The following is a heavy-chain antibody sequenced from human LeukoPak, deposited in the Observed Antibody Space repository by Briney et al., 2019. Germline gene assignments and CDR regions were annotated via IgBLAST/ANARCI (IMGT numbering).Heavy chain of an antibody. CDR2: ISSSSSNI. V-gene: IGHV3-48*01. D-gene: IGHD6-19*01. Sequence: GGSLRLSCAASGFSFSKYSMNWVRQAPGKGLEWVSYISSSSSNIHYGESMKGRFTISRDDSKNTLYLQMNILRAEDTAVYFCAREQWLDYWGQGTLVTVSS. CDR1: GFSFSKYS. CDR3: AREQWLDY. J-gene: IGHJ4*02.